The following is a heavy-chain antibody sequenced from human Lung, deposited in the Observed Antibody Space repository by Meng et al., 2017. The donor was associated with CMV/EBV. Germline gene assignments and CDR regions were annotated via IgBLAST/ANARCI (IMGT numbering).Heavy chain of an antibody. CDR3: ARPIYSSSSFDY. J-gene: IGHJ4*02. CDR2: IYYSGST. CDR1: GGSISSSSYY. D-gene: IGHD6-6*01. V-gene: IGHV4-39*01. Sequence: SETLSLTCTVSGGSISSSSYYWGWIRQPPGKGLEWIGSIYYSGSTYYNPSLKSRVTISVDTSKNQFSLKLSSVTAADTAVYYCARPIYSSSSFDYWSQGTLVTVSS.